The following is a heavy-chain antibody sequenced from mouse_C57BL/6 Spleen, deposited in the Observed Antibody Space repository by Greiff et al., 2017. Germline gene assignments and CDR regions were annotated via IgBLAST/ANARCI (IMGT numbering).Heavy chain of an antibody. J-gene: IGHJ3*01. CDR1: GYTFTSYC. Sequence: VQLQQPGAELVKPGASVKVSCKASGYTFTSYCMHWVKQRPGQGLEWIGRIHPSDSDTNYNQKVKGKATLTVDKSSSTISMQLRRLASEESAVYDRAIGRDYGRGYFGYWGQGTLVTVSA. V-gene: IGHV1-74*01. D-gene: IGHD1-1*01. CDR3: AIGRDYGRGYFGY. CDR2: IHPSDSDT.